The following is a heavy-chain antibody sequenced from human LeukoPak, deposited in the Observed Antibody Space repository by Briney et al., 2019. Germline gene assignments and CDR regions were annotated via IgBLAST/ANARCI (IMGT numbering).Heavy chain of an antibody. CDR2: IIPIFGTA. V-gene: IGHV1-69*05. J-gene: IGHJ6*03. Sequence: SVKVSCKASGGTFSSYAISWVRQAPGQGLEWMGGIIPIFGTANYAQKFQGRVTITTDESTSTAYMELSSLRSEDTAVYYCAQGGTIFGRELPFVEYYYYYYMDVWGKGTTVTVSS. D-gene: IGHD3-3*01. CDR1: GGTFSSYA. CDR3: AQGGTIFGRELPFVEYYYYYYMDV.